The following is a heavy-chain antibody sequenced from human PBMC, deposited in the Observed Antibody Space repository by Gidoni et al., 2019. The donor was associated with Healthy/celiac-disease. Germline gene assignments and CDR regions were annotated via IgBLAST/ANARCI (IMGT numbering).Heavy chain of an antibody. J-gene: IGHJ4*02. CDR1: GFTFSSYA. Sequence: EVQLLESGGGLVQPGGSLRLSCAASGFTFSSYAMSWVRQAPGKVLEWVSAISGSGGSTYYADSVKGRFTISRDNSKNTLYLQMNSLRAEDTAVYYCAKGYCGGDCYDYWGQGTLVTVSS. D-gene: IGHD2-21*01. V-gene: IGHV3-23*01. CDR3: AKGYCGGDCYDY. CDR2: ISGSGGST.